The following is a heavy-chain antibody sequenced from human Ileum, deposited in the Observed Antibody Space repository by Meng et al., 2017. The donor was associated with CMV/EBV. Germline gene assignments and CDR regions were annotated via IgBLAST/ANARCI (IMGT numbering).Heavy chain of an antibody. V-gene: IGHV3-74*02. CDR3: ATSGYTGYDRPD. Sequence: VQLVESGGDLVKPGGSLSLACAASGFTFSSYWMHWVRQVPGKGLVWVARIDTGGSRTDYADSAKGRFTISRDNVKNTLYLQMDNLRSEDTAEYYCATSGYTGYDRPDWGQGTLVTVSS. CDR2: IDTGGSRT. D-gene: IGHD5-12*01. CDR1: GFTFSSYW. J-gene: IGHJ4*02.